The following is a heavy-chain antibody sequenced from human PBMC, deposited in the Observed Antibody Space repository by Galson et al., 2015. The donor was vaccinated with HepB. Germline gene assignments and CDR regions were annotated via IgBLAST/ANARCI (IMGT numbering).Heavy chain of an antibody. V-gene: IGHV1-46*01. Sequence: SVKVSCKASGYTFTSYYMHWVRQAPGQGLEWLGIVNPSGGTTNYAQKFQGRITLTRDTSTRTVSMELTGLRSEDTAVYYCARDSRHTTYVFDHWGQGSLVTV. CDR1: GYTFTSYY. D-gene: IGHD4-11*01. J-gene: IGHJ4*02. CDR3: ARDSRHTTYVFDH. CDR2: VNPSGGTT.